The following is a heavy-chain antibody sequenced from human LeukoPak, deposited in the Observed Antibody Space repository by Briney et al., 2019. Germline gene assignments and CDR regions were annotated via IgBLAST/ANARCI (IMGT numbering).Heavy chain of an antibody. V-gene: IGHV1-2*02. Sequence: VASVKVSCKASGYTFTSYYMHWVRQAPGQGREWMGWIIPNSGGTKYAQKFQDRVTMTRDTSISTAYMELSSLTYDDTAVYYCARGVLLQGRGAFDIWGQGAMVTVSS. J-gene: IGHJ3*02. CDR3: ARGVLLQGRGAFDI. CDR1: GYTFTSYY. CDR2: IIPNSGGT. D-gene: IGHD1-26*01.